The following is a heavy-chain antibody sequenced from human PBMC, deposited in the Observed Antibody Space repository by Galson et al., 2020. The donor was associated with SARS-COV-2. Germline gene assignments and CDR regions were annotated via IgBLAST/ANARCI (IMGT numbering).Heavy chain of an antibody. CDR2: IKSKTDGGTT. Sequence: GESLKISCAASGFTFSNAWMSWVRQAPGKGLEWVGRIKSKTDGGTTDYAAPVKGRFTISRDDSKNTLYLQMNSLKTEDTAVYYCTTETLEPYYYDSSGYFYGGYWGQGTLVTVSS. J-gene: IGHJ4*02. D-gene: IGHD3-22*01. CDR1: GFTFSNAW. V-gene: IGHV3-15*01. CDR3: TTETLEPYYYDSSGYFYGGY.